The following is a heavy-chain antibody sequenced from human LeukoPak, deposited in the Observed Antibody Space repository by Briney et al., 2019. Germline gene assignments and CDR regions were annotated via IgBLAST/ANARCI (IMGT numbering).Heavy chain of an antibody. J-gene: IGHJ5*02. CDR1: GYTFHSYD. V-gene: IGHV1-8*01. D-gene: IGHD3-9*01. Sequence: GASVQVSCKASGYTFHSYDINWVRPATGQGLEWMEWMNLNSGNTGYAQKFQGRVTMTRNTSISTAYMELSSLRSEDTAVYYCARGKKLRYFDWLFENWFDPWGQGTLVTVSS. CDR3: ARGKKLRYFDWLFENWFDP. CDR2: MNLNSGNT.